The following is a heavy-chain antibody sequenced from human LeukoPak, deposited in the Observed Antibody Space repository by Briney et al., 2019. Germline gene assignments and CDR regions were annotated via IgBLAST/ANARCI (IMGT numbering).Heavy chain of an antibody. Sequence: GGSLRLSCAASGFTFSSYWMSWVRQAPGKGLEWVASIKEDGSEQYYVDSVKGRFTNSRDNAKNSLYLQMNSLRAEDMAVYYCARGGYYWGAWGQGTLVTVSS. CDR2: IKEDGSEQ. V-gene: IGHV3-7*01. D-gene: IGHD1-1*01. CDR1: GFTFSSYW. J-gene: IGHJ5*02. CDR3: ARGGYYWGA.